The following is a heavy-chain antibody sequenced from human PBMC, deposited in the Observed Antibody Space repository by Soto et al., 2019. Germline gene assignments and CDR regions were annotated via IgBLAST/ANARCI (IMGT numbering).Heavy chain of an antibody. J-gene: IGHJ3*02. CDR1: GFTFSKYG. CDR2: ISYDGSNK. V-gene: IGHV3-30*19. Sequence: QVQLVESGGGVVQPGRSLRLSCAASGFTFSKYGMHWVRQAPGKGLEWVAVISYDGSNKDYAGSVKGRFTIARDNSKNTLFLEMNGLRAEDMAVYYCTSDIYYDIMTGYDDAFDIWGQGTMVTVSS. D-gene: IGHD3-9*01. CDR3: TSDIYYDIMTGYDDAFDI.